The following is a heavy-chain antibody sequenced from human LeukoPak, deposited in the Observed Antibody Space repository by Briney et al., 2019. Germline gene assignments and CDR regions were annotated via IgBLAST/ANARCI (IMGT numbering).Heavy chain of an antibody. J-gene: IGHJ6*03. Sequence: PSETLSLTCAVYGGSFSGYYWSWLRQPPGKGLEWIGEINHSGSTNYNPSLKSRVTISVDTSKNQFSLKLSSVTAADTAVYYCARDWGVSARPGYMDVWGKGTTVTVSS. V-gene: IGHV4-34*01. CDR3: ARDWGVSARPGYMDV. D-gene: IGHD6-6*01. CDR1: GGSFSGYY. CDR2: INHSGST.